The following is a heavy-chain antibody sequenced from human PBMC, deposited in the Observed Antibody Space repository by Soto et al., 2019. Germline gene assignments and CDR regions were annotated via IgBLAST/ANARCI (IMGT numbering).Heavy chain of an antibody. CDR3: ARDWMGGDCLDY. CDR2: ISYDGSNK. CDR1: GFTFSSYS. V-gene: IGHV3-30-3*01. Sequence: QVQLVESGGGVVQPGRSLRLSCAASGFTFSSYSMHWVRQAPGKGLEWVAVISYDGSNKYYADSVKGRFTISRDNSKNTLYLQMNSLRAEDTAVYYCARDWMGGDCLDYWGQGTLVTVSS. J-gene: IGHJ4*02. D-gene: IGHD2-21*02.